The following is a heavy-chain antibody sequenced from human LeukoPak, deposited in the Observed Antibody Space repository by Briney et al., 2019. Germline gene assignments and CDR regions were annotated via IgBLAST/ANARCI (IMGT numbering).Heavy chain of an antibody. V-gene: IGHV3-66*01. CDR1: GFTVSTNY. Sequence: PGGSLRLSCAASGFTVSTNYLSWVSQAPGKGLEWVSVIYSGGSTFYADSVKGRFTISRDNSKNTLYLQMNSLRAEDTAVYYCARVQGETLPTNAFDIWGQGTMVTVSS. CDR3: ARVQGETLPTNAFDI. J-gene: IGHJ3*02. D-gene: IGHD5-12*01. CDR2: IYSGGST.